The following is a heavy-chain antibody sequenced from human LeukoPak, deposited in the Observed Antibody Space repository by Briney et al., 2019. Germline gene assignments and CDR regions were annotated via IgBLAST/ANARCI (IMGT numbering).Heavy chain of an antibody. D-gene: IGHD1-14*01. CDR3: AKDKMNIGSDAFDI. J-gene: IGHJ3*02. CDR1: GGSISSYS. Sequence: PSETLSLTCTVSGGSISSYSWSWIRQPAGKGLEWIGRIYTSGTTNDNPSLKSRVTISVDKSKNQLSLKLGSVTAADTAVYYCAKDKMNIGSDAFDIWGQATMLTVSS. CDR2: IYTSGTT. V-gene: IGHV4-4*07.